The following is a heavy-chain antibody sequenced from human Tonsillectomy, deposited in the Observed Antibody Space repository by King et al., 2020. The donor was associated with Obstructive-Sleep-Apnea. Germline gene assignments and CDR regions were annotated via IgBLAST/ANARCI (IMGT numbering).Heavy chain of an antibody. CDR3: ARDPTHYYDSSGYYFTEEYFQH. CDR2: IYYSGST. J-gene: IGHJ1*01. V-gene: IGHV4-39*07. CDR1: GGSISSSSYY. D-gene: IGHD3-22*01. Sequence: QLQESGPGLVKPSETLSLTCTVSGGSISSSSYYWGWIRQPPGKGLEWIGSIYYSGSTYYNASLKSRVTISVDTSKNQFSLKLSSVTAADTAVYYCARDPTHYYDSSGYYFTEEYFQHWGQGTLVTVSS.